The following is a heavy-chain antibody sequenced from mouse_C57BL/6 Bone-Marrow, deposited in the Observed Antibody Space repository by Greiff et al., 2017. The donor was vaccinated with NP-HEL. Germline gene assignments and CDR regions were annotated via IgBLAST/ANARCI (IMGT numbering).Heavy chain of an antibody. CDR1: GFNIKDDY. V-gene: IGHV14-4*01. Sequence: VQLQQSGAELVRPGASVKLSCTASGFNIKDDYMPWVKQRPEQGLEWIGWIAPENGDTEYASKFQGTATITADTASNPAYLQRSSLASEDTAVYDCTPITTVVAKGGFAYWGQGTLVTVSA. CDR3: TPITTVVAKGGFAY. J-gene: IGHJ3*01. CDR2: IAPENGDT. D-gene: IGHD1-1*01.